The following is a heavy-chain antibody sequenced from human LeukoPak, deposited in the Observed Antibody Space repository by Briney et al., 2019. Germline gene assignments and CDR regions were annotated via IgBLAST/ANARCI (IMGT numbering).Heavy chain of an antibody. CDR2: IYYSGST. J-gene: IGHJ4*02. Sequence: SGTLSLTCTVSGGSISSSSYYWGWIRQPPGKGLEWIGSIYYSGSTYYNPSLKSRVTISVDTSKNQFSLKLSSVTAADTAVYYCVWGDGYNLDFDYWGQGTLVTVSS. CDR1: GGSISSSSYY. CDR3: VWGDGYNLDFDY. V-gene: IGHV4-39*01. D-gene: IGHD5-24*01.